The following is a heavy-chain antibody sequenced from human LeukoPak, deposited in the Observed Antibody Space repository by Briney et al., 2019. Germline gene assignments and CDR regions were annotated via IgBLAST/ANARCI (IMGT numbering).Heavy chain of an antibody. CDR2: ISAYNGNT. J-gene: IGHJ6*02. V-gene: IGHV1-18*01. CDR1: GYTFTSYG. D-gene: IGHD1-26*01. CDR3: ARDLPSHRWELLPYYYYGMDV. Sequence: AASVKVSCKASGYTFTSYGISWVRQAPGQGLEWMGWISAYNGNTNYAQKLQGRVTMTTDTSTSTAYMELRSLRSDDTAVYYCARDLPSHRWELLPYYYYGMDVWGQGTTVTVSS.